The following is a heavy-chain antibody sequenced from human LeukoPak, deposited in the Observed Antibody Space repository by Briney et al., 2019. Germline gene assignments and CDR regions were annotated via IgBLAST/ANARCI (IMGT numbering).Heavy chain of an antibody. V-gene: IGHV3-21*01. Sequence: GGSLRLSCAASGFTFSRYTVNWVRQAPGKGLEWVSSISSNGAYIYYADSVKGRFTISRDNAKNSLYLQMDSLRAEDTSVYYCARVGRAIAAAGFGAFDIWGQGTMVTVSS. CDR2: ISSNGAYI. CDR3: ARVGRAIAAAGFGAFDI. J-gene: IGHJ3*02. CDR1: GFTFSRYT. D-gene: IGHD6-13*01.